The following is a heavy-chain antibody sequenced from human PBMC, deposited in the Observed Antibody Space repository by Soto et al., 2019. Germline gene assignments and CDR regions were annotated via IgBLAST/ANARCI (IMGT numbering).Heavy chain of an antibody. CDR2: MFYGVST. CDR1: GCSINSSGYY. V-gene: IGHV4-39*01. Sequence: TSETLSLTCTVSGCSINSSGYYWGWIRQPPGKGLEWIGSMFYGVSTYYNPSLKSRVTVSVDTSKNQFSLNLRSVTAADTAVYYCARLPSRHLVDYWGQGTLVTVSS. D-gene: IGHD3-3*02. CDR3: ARLPSRHLVDY. J-gene: IGHJ4*02.